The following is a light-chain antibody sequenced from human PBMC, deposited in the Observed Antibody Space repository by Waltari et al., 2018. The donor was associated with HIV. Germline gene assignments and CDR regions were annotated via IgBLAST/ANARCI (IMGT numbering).Light chain of an antibody. CDR3: QSWDSSTGV. CDR1: SVDDKL. CDR2: QDT. J-gene: IGLJ1*01. V-gene: IGLV3-1*01. Sequence: SYDLTQPPQVSVSPGQPASITCPGDSVDDKLVCWYQQKPGPSPVLVMYQDTRRPSVIPERFSGSKAGDTATLSISRTQALDEADYYCQSWDSSTGVFGTGTKVTVL.